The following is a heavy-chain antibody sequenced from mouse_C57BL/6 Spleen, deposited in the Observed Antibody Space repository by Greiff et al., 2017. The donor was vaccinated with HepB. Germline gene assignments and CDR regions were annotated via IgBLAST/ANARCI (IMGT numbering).Heavy chain of an antibody. CDR2: IWRGGST. J-gene: IGHJ4*01. V-gene: IGHV2-5*01. CDR3: AKSGDYDVVYAMDY. Sequence: VQLQESGPGLVQPSQSLSITCTVSGFSLTSYGVHWVRQSTGKGLEWLGVIWRGGSTDYNAAFMSRLSITKDNSKSQVFFKMNSLQADDTAIYYCAKSGDYDVVYAMDYWGQGTSVTVSS. CDR1: GFSLTSYG. D-gene: IGHD2-4*01.